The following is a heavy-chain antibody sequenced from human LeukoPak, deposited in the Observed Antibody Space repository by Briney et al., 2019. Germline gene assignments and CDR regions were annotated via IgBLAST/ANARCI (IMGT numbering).Heavy chain of an antibody. Sequence: PGGSLRLSCAASGFTFSSYSMNWVRQAPGKGLEWVSYISSSSSTIYYADSVKGRFTISRDNAKNSLYLQMNSLRAEDTAVYYCARDGGYSYGYSAFDIWGQGTMVTVSS. V-gene: IGHV3-48*04. J-gene: IGHJ3*02. CDR3: ARDGGYSYGYSAFDI. D-gene: IGHD5-18*01. CDR2: ISSSSSTI. CDR1: GFTFSSYS.